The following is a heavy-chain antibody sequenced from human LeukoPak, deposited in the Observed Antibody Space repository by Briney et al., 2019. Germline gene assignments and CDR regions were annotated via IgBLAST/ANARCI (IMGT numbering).Heavy chain of an antibody. Sequence: GGSLRLSCAASGFTFNNYAMSWVRQAPGKGPEWLSAISGSGGSTTDADSVKGRFTTSRDNSKSTLYLQMNSLRAEDTAIYYCAKIFHTDGYYLGEHLFDAWGQGTLVTVSS. V-gene: IGHV3-23*01. CDR3: AKIFHTDGYYLGEHLFDA. D-gene: IGHD3-22*01. J-gene: IGHJ5*02. CDR1: GFTFNNYA. CDR2: ISGSGGST.